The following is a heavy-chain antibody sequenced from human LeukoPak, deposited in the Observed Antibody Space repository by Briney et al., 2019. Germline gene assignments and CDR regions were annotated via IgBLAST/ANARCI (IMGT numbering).Heavy chain of an antibody. CDR2: ISNSSSTI. J-gene: IGHJ4*02. Sequence: PGGSLRLSCAASGFAFSTYSIDWVRQAPGKGLEWLSYISNSSSTIYYADSVKGRFTVSRDNAENLVYLQMNSLGAEDTAVYYCARGGRSGYTKDYWGQGTLVTVAS. CDR3: ARGGRSGYTKDY. V-gene: IGHV3-48*04. D-gene: IGHD5-12*01. CDR1: GFAFSTYS.